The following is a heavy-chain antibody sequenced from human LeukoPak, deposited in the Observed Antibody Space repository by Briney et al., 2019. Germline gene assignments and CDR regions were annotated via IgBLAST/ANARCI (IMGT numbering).Heavy chain of an antibody. CDR2: ISYDGSKK. J-gene: IGHJ4*02. CDR1: GFAFSHFA. CDR3: ARDGVDYGGNSVHY. Sequence: GGSLRLSCAASGFAFSHFAMHWVRQAPGKGLEWVALISYDGSKKSYADSVKGRFTISRDNSKNTLYLQMNSLRAEDTAVYYCARDGVDYGGNSVHYWGQGTLVTVSS. V-gene: IGHV3-30*14. D-gene: IGHD4-23*01.